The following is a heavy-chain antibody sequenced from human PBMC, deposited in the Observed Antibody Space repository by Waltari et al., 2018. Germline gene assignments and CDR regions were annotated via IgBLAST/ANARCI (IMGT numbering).Heavy chain of an antibody. CDR2: INPSGGST. Sequence: QVQLVQSGAEVKKPGASVKVSCKASGYTFTSYYMHWVRQAPGQGLEWMGIINPSGGSTSYAQKFQGRVTMTRDTSTSTVYMELSSLRSEDTAVYYCARGYCSSTSCYKTHFDYWGQGTLVTVSS. V-gene: IGHV1-46*01. CDR1: GYTFTSYY. CDR3: ARGYCSSTSCYKTHFDY. J-gene: IGHJ4*02. D-gene: IGHD2-2*02.